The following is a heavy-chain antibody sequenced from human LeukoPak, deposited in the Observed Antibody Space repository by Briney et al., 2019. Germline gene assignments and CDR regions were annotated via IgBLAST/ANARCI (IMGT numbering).Heavy chain of an antibody. D-gene: IGHD3-3*01. V-gene: IGHV5-51*01. J-gene: IGHJ4*02. Sequence: GESLKISCKGSGYSFTSYWIGWVRQMPGKGLEWMGIIYPADSDTRYSPSFQGHVTISADKSISTAYLQWSSLKASGTAMYSCARHNRGAIFGVAPFWYWGQGTLVTVPS. CDR1: GYSFTSYW. CDR2: IYPADSDT. CDR3: ARHNRGAIFGVAPFWY.